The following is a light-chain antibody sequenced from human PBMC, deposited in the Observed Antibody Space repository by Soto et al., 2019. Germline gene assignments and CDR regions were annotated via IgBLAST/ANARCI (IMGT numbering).Light chain of an antibody. CDR2: DAS. V-gene: IGKV3-11*01. CDR1: QSVSSN. Sequence: EIVLTQSPATLSLSPGERATLSCRASQSVSSNLAWYQQKPGQAPRLLIYDASNRATGIPARFSGSGSGTDFNLTISSLEPEDFAVYYCQHRSNWPAFGGGTKVEIK. CDR3: QHRSNWPA. J-gene: IGKJ4*02.